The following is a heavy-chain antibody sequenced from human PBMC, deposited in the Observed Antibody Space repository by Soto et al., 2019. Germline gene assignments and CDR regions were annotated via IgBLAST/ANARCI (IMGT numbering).Heavy chain of an antibody. V-gene: IGHV2-5*01. CDR3: AHRRFAKYSSLPADFDL. Sequence: SGPTLVNPTQTLTLTCTFSGFSLNSSGVGVGWIRQPPGKALEWLALIYWNDEMHYSPSLKSRLTITEDASKHQVVLTVTNMDPVDTATYYCAHRRFAKYSSLPADFDLWGQGILVTVSS. J-gene: IGHJ4*02. CDR1: GFSLNSSGVG. D-gene: IGHD6-6*01. CDR2: IYWNDEM.